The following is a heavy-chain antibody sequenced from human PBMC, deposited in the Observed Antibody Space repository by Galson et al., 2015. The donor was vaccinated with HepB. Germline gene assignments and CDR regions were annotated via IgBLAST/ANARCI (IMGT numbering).Heavy chain of an antibody. CDR3: ARHSRPKGYCSSTNCNPSYSD. V-gene: IGHV5-51*01. CDR1: GYSFTSHW. CDR2: IYPSDSDT. J-gene: IGHJ4*02. Sequence: QSGAEVKKPGESLKISCKASGYSFTSHWIGWVRQMPGKGLEWLGIIYPSDSDTKYSPSFQGHDTIPADKSITTAYLQWSSLKASDTAMYFCARHSRPKGYCSSTNCNPSYSDWGQGTLVTVSS. D-gene: IGHD2-2*01.